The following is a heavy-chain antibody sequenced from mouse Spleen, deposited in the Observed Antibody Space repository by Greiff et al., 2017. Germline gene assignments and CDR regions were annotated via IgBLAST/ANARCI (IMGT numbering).Heavy chain of an antibody. V-gene: IGHV1-9*01. Sequence: QVQLQQSGAELMKPGASVKISCKATGYTFSSYWIEWVKQRPGHGLEWIGEILPGSGSTNYNEKFKGKATFTADTSSNTAYMQLSSLTSEDSAVYYCAREDHYYGPYYAMDYWGQGTSVTVSS. J-gene: IGHJ4*01. CDR2: ILPGSGST. D-gene: IGHD1-2*01. CDR3: AREDHYYGPYYAMDY. CDR1: GYTFSSYW.